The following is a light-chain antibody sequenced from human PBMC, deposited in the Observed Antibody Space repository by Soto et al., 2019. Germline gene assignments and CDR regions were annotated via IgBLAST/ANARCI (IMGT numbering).Light chain of an antibody. CDR3: SSYTSRSTLDV. Sequence: QSALTQPASVSGSPGQSITISCTGTSSDVGGYSYVSWYQQHPGKAPKLMIYDVSNRPSGVSNRFSGSKSGNTASLTISGLLAEDEANYYCSSYTSRSTLDVFGPGTTFTVL. V-gene: IGLV2-14*01. J-gene: IGLJ1*01. CDR2: DVS. CDR1: SSDVGGYSY.